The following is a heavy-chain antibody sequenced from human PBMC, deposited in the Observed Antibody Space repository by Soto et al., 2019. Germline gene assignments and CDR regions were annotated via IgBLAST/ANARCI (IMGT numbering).Heavy chain of an antibody. J-gene: IGHJ4*02. Sequence: EVQLLESGGGLVQPGGSLRLSCAASGFTFSSYAMSWVRQAPGKGLEWVSAISGSGGSTYYADSVKGRFTISRDNSKNTLYLQMNRLRAEDTAVYYCAKALVGMTTVTPVDYWGQGTLVTVSS. CDR1: GFTFSSYA. V-gene: IGHV3-23*01. CDR2: ISGSGGST. D-gene: IGHD4-4*01. CDR3: AKALVGMTTVTPVDY.